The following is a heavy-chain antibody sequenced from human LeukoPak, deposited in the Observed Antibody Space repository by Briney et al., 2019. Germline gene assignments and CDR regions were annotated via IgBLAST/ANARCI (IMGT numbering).Heavy chain of an antibody. CDR3: ARGPRFPEYSSSWVYYYYMDV. CDR2: IYHSGST. D-gene: IGHD6-13*01. V-gene: IGHV4-38-2*02. CDR1: DYSISSSYY. J-gene: IGHJ6*03. Sequence: SETLSLTCTVSDYSISSSYYWGWIRQPPGKGLEWFGIIYHSGSTNYNPSLKSRVTISVDTSKNQFSLKLSSVTAADTSVYYCARGPRFPEYSSSWVYYYYMDVWGKGTTVTVSS.